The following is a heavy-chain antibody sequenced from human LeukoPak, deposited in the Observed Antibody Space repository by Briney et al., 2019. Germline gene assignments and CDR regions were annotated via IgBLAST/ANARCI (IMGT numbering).Heavy chain of an antibody. CDR1: GFTFRDYQ. D-gene: IGHD5-12*01. V-gene: IGHV3-11*01. CDR2: IHSNPKTI. CDR3: ARSGYGDFDY. Sequence: GSLRLSCEGSGFTFRDYQISWIRQAPGKGLEWISYIHSNPKTIYYADSAKGRFTISRDNAKNSLYLQMNNLRVNDTAVYYCARSGYGDFDYWGQGARVTVSS. J-gene: IGHJ4*02.